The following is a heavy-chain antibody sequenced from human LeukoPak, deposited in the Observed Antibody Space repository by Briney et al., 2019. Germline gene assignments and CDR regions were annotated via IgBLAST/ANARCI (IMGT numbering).Heavy chain of an antibody. CDR1: GFTFSSYG. CDR2: ITGTGGST. Sequence: PGGSLRLSCAASGFTFSSYGMSWVRQAPGKGLEWVSSITGTGGSTYYGDSVKGRFSISRENSKKTLYLQLNSLRAEDTAVYYCARSEFDPWGQGTLVTVSS. CDR3: ARSEFDP. J-gene: IGHJ5*02. V-gene: IGHV3-23*01.